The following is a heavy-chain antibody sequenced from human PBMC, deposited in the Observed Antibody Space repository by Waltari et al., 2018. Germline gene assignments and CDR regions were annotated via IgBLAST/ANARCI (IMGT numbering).Heavy chain of an antibody. V-gene: IGHV3-15*01. CDR2: IKSKTDGGTT. CDR1: GFTFSNAW. Sequence: EVQLVESGGGLVKPGGSLRLSCAASGFTFSNAWMSWVRQAPGKGLEWVGRIKSKTDGGTTDYAAPVKGRFTISRDDSKNTLDLQMNSLKTEDTAVYYCTTDLPYGEFDYWGQGTLVTVSS. D-gene: IGHD4-17*01. J-gene: IGHJ4*02. CDR3: TTDLPYGEFDY.